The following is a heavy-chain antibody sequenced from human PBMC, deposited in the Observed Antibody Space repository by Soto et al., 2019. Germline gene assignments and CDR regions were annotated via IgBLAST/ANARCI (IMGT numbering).Heavy chain of an antibody. J-gene: IGHJ4*02. V-gene: IGHV3-74*03. CDR1: GLTFRSYW. CDR3: AKASFPAGSQYPYHFDY. Sequence: PGGSLRLSCAASGLTFRSYWMPLVRQAPGKGLVWVSRINTDGSGAMYVDSVKGRFTISRENSRNIVYLQMNSLRVEDAALYYCAKASFPAGSQYPYHFDYWGQGTLVTVSS. D-gene: IGHD1-26*01. CDR2: INTDGSGA.